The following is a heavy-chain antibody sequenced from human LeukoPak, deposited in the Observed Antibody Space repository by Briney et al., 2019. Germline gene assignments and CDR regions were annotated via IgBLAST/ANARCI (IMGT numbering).Heavy chain of an antibody. J-gene: IGHJ5*02. V-gene: IGHV3-74*01. CDR2: IYVDRRTT. CDR1: GFTFSNYW. CDR3: IRDFRSADL. Sequence: PGGSLRLSCVASGFTFSNYWMHWVRQPPGKGLVWVSRIYVDRRTTNYADSVKGRFTISRDNAKNTVYLEMNNLSVEDTATYYCIRDFRSADLWGQGTLVTVTS.